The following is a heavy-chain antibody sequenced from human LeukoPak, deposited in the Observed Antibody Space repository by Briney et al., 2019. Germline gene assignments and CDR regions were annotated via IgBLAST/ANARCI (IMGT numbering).Heavy chain of an antibody. CDR2: FDPEDGET. D-gene: IGHD6-13*01. Sequence: ASVKVSCKVSGYTLTELSMHWVRRAPGKGLEWMGGFDPEDGETIYAQKFQGRVTMTEDTSTDTAYMELSSLRSEDTAVYYCATGSGYSSSWYSYSWFDPWGQGTLVTVSS. CDR1: GYTLTELS. J-gene: IGHJ5*02. CDR3: ATGSGYSSSWYSYSWFDP. V-gene: IGHV1-24*01.